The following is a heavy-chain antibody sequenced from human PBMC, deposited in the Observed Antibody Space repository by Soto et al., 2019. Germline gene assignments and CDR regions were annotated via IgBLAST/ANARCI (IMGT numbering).Heavy chain of an antibody. CDR1: GFTFSSFG. Sequence: QVQVVESGGGVVQPGRSLRLSCAASGFTFSSFGMHWVRQAPGKGLEWVSLIWYDGSKKSYGDSVKGRFTISRDNSRNTVYLQMNSLRADDTAVYYCALDDSYYSIWSGYYPSRNGMDVWGQGTTVTVSS. D-gene: IGHD3-3*01. CDR3: ALDDSYYSIWSGYYPSRNGMDV. V-gene: IGHV3-33*01. J-gene: IGHJ6*02. CDR2: IWYDGSKK.